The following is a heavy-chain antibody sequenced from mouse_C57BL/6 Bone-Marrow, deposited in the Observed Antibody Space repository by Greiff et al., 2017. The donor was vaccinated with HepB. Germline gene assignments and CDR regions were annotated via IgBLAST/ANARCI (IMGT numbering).Heavy chain of an antibody. V-gene: IGHV1-55*01. J-gene: IGHJ3*01. Sequence: QVQLQQPGAELVKPGASVKMSCKASGYTFTSYWITWVKQRPGQGLEWIGDIYPGSGSTNYNEKFKSKATLTVETSSSTAYMQLSSLTSEDSAVYYCARSIYYDSWFAYWGQGTLVTVSA. CDR2: IYPGSGST. CDR1: GYTFTSYW. D-gene: IGHD2-4*01. CDR3: ARSIYYDSWFAY.